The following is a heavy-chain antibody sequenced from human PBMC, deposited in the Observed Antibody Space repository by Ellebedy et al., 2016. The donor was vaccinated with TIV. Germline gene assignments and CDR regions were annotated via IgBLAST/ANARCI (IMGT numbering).Heavy chain of an antibody. CDR3: ARGRRFSASFHPMMSTFEV. CDR1: GGSFLGYY. D-gene: IGHD3-10*01. Sequence: SETLSLXCTVQGGSFLGYYWSWIRQSPGKGLQWIGEINPSGGTNYTTSLKSRLTMSIDTPKPQISLNLKSATAADTAVYYCARGRRFSASFHPMMSTFEVWGQGTSVIVSS. J-gene: IGHJ3*01. CDR2: INPSGGT. V-gene: IGHV4-34*01.